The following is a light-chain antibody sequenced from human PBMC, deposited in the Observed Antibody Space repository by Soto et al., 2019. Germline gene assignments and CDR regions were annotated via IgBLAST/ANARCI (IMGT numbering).Light chain of an antibody. V-gene: IGKV3-20*01. CDR2: ATS. CDR1: QSVSSSY. J-gene: IGKJ2*01. Sequence: EIVLTQSAGTLSLSSGERATLSCRASQSVSSSYLAWYQQKPGQAPRLLVYATSSRATGIPDRFSGSGSGTEFTLTISRLEPVDFAVYYCQQYGSSSFTFGQGTKLEIK. CDR3: QQYGSSSFT.